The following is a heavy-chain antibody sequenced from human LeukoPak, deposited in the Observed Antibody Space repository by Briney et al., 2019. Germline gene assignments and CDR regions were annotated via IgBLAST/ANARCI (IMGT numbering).Heavy chain of an antibody. CDR1: GYTLTELS. J-gene: IGHJ4*02. CDR3: ATGVGYCSSTSCYRGHGY. D-gene: IGHD2-2*02. Sequence: ASVKVSCKVSGYTLTELSMHWVRQAPGKGLEWMGGFDPEDGETIYAQKFQGRVTMTEDTSTDTAYMELSSLRSEDTAVYYCATGVGYCSSTSCYRGHGYWGQGTLVTVSS. CDR2: FDPEDGET. V-gene: IGHV1-24*01.